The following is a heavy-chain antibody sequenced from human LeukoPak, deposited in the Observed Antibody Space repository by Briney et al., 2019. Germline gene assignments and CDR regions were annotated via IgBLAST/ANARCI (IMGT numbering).Heavy chain of an antibody. J-gene: IGHJ4*02. Sequence: PGGSLRLSCAASGFTFSSYSMMWVRQAPGKGLEWVSYISSSSTTIHYADSVKGRFTISRDNAKNSVYLQMNSLRAEDTAVYYCARDSSDFWRVGIDYWGQGTLVTVSS. CDR2: ISSSSTTI. CDR3: ARDSSDFWRVGIDY. CDR1: GFTFSSYS. D-gene: IGHD3-3*01. V-gene: IGHV3-48*01.